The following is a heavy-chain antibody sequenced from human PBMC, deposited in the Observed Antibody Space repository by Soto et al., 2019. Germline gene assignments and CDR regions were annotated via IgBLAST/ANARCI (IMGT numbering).Heavy chain of an antibody. CDR3: ARGGFCGSGSCYFFDS. V-gene: IGHV3-53*01. Sequence: EVQLEEYGGGLIQPGESLRLSCVASGFSVSSNYMNWIRQAPGGGLEWVSSLYSGGSSYYADSVQGRFTISRDSSKNTVYLRMNSLRVDDTAVYYCARGGFCGSGSCYFFDSWGQGILVTVSS. D-gene: IGHD2-21*01. CDR2: LYSGGSS. CDR1: GFSVSSNY. J-gene: IGHJ4*02.